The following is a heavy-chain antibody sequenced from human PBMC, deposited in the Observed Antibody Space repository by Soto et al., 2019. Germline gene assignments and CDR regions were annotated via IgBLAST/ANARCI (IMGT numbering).Heavy chain of an antibody. J-gene: IGHJ4*02. CDR3: ARGAVNPDY. Sequence: EAQVLESGGGLVQPGGSLRLSCAASGLTFSNYAMTWVRQAPGKGLEWVSAISRSGGSTYYADSVKGRFAISRDNSTNTLYLQMNSLRAEDTAVYYCARGAVNPDYWGQGTLVTVSS. CDR2: ISRSGGST. V-gene: IGHV3-23*01. CDR1: GLTFSNYA. D-gene: IGHD3-22*01.